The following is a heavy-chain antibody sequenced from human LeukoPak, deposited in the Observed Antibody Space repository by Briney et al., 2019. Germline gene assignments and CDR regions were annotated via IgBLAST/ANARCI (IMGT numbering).Heavy chain of an antibody. Sequence: SETLSLTCAVYGGSFSGYYWSWIRQPPGKRLEWIGEINHSGSTNYNPSLKSRVTISVDTSKNQFSLKLSSVTAADTAVYYCARSNTWFGELFLKYNWFDPWGQGTLVTVSS. J-gene: IGHJ5*02. CDR2: INHSGST. CDR3: ARSNTWFGELFLKYNWFDP. V-gene: IGHV4-34*01. CDR1: GGSFSGYY. D-gene: IGHD3-10*01.